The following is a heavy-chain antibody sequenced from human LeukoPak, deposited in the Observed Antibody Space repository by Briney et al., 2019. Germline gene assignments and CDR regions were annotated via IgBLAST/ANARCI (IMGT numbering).Heavy chain of an antibody. CDR2: LKQDGSAK. Sequence: GGSLRLSCTASGFTFSDYWMTWVRQAPGKGLEWVANLKQDGSAKYYVDSVKGRFTISRDNAKNSLYLQMDSLRVEDTATYYCARWRGSTSERSDYWGQGTLVTVSS. V-gene: IGHV3-7*01. J-gene: IGHJ4*02. CDR3: ARWRGSTSERSDY. D-gene: IGHD2-2*01. CDR1: GFTFSDYW.